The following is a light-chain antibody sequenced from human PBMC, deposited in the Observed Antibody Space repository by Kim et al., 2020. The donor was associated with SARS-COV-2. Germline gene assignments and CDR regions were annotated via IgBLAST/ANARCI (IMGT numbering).Light chain of an antibody. Sequence: APVETASVPCGAKNIGSKSTHWYQHKPGQAPLLVIYYNNDRPSGTPARISASTSGDSATLTSSRVEAGDEADYYCQVWDTNSDLWVFGGGTKLTVL. J-gene: IGLJ3*02. CDR2: YNN. V-gene: IGLV3-21*04. CDR3: QVWDTNSDLWV. CDR1: NIGSKS.